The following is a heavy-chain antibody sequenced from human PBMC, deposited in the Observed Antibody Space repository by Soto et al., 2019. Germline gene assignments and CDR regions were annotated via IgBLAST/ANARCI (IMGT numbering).Heavy chain of an antibody. CDR2: ITGFNDDR. Sequence: QLVQSGAEAKKPGASVKVSCKASGYTFTNYVISWVRQAPGQGLEWMGWITGFNDDRNYLQKFQGRITLTTDTSTGTPYKELRSRTSGDSEGYSCARDRDINYVFDSGGQGTLVSSSS. CDR1: GYTFTNYV. D-gene: IGHD2-15*01. CDR3: ARDRDINYVFDS. J-gene: IGHJ4*02. V-gene: IGHV1-18*04.